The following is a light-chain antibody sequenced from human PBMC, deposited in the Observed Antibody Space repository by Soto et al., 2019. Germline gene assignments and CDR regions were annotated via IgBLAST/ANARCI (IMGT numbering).Light chain of an antibody. V-gene: IGLV2-23*01. CDR1: SSDVGAYNL. Sequence: QSALTQPASVSGSPGQSITISCTGTSSDVGAYNLVSWYQQHPGEAPKLMIYEGTKRPSGVSDRFSGSKSGNTASLTISGLQAEDKADYYCCSYAGSTTFYVFGPGTKLTVL. CDR3: CSYAGSTTFYV. CDR2: EGT. J-gene: IGLJ1*01.